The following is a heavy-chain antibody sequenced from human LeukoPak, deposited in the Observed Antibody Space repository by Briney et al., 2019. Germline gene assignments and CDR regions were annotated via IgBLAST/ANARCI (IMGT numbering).Heavy chain of an antibody. D-gene: IGHD3-22*01. CDR3: ARGQTYYYDFSGYLNGSPLDY. CDR1: GGSISSNNW. J-gene: IGHJ4*02. V-gene: IGHV4-4*02. Sequence: SETLSLTCAVSGGSISSNNWWGWVRQPPGKGLEWIGEIYHSGSPNYNPSLKSRVTISVDKSRNHFSLNLSSVTAEDTAVYYCARGQTYYYDFSGYLNGSPLDYWGQGTLVTVSS. CDR2: IYHSGSP.